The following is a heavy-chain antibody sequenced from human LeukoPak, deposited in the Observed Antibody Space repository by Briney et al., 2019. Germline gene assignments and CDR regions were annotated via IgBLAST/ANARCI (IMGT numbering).Heavy chain of an antibody. CDR1: GESFSGYY. D-gene: IGHD7-27*01. CDR3: AMGMSYYYYMDV. CDR2: INHSGST. V-gene: IGHV4-34*01. J-gene: IGHJ6*03. Sequence: SETLSLTCAVYGESFSGYYWSWIRQPPGKGLEWIGEINHSGSTNNNPSLKSRVTISVDTSKNQFSLKLSSVTAADTAVYYCAMGMSYYYYMDVWGKGTTVTVSS.